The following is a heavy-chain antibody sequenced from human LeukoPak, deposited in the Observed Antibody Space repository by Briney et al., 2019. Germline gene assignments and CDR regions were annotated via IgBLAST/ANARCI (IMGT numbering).Heavy chain of an antibody. CDR1: GFTFSSYE. V-gene: IGHV3-48*03. D-gene: IGHD3-22*01. J-gene: IGHJ3*02. CDR3: ARVEVVVIHDAFDI. Sequence: PGGSLRLSCAASGFTFSSYEMNWVRQAPGKGLEWVSYISSSGSTIYYADSVKGRFTISRDNAKNSLYLQMNSPRAEDTAVYYCARVEVVVIHDAFDIWGQGTMVTVSS. CDR2: ISSSGSTI.